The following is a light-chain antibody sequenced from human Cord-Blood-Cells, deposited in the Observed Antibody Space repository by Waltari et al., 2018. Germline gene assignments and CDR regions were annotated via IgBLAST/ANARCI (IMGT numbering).Light chain of an antibody. J-gene: IGLJ3*02. V-gene: IGLV2-23*01. CDR1: RSDVGSYNL. Sequence: QSALTPPASVSGSPGQSITISCTGTRSDVGSYNLVSWYQPHPGKAPKLMIYEGSKRPSGVSNRFSGSKSGNTASLTISGLQAEDEADYYCCSYAGSSTWVFGGGTKLTVL. CDR3: CSYAGSSTWV. CDR2: EGS.